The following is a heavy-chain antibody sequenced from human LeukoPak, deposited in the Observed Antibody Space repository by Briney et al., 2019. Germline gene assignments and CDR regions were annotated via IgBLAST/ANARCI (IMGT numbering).Heavy chain of an antibody. J-gene: IGHJ1*01. D-gene: IGHD2-15*01. Sequence: SETLSLTCALYGGSFSGYYWSWIRQSPGKGRGWSGESNLREATASTTSLKSRVTISLDTSTSHFSPKISSVTAPHTAVYYSAREAQYCSGGSCYEGYFQHWGQGTLVTVSS. V-gene: IGHV4-34*01. CDR3: AREAQYCSGGSCYEGYFQH. CDR1: GGSFSGYY. CDR2: SNLREAT.